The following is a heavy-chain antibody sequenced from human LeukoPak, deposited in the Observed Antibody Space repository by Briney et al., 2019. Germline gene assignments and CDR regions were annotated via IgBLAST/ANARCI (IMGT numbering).Heavy chain of an antibody. D-gene: IGHD2-2*02. CDR3: ARDRCSSTSCYTTPNWFDP. Sequence: GGSLRLSCAASGFKFDDYGMSWVRQVPGKGLEWVSGINWNGGSRGYADSVKGRFTISRDNAKNSVYLQMNSLRSEDTAFYHCARDRCSSTSCYTTPNWFDPWGQGTLVTVSS. J-gene: IGHJ5*02. V-gene: IGHV3-20*01. CDR2: INWNGGSR. CDR1: GFKFDDYG.